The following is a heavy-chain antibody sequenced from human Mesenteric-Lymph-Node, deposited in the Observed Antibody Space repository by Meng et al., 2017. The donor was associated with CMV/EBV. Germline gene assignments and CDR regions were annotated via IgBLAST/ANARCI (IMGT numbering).Heavy chain of an antibody. Sequence: PSPGKPPQTPPLTFTFSGFSLSTSGMCVSWGRQPPGKALEWLALIDWDDDKYYSTSLKTRLTISKDTSKNQVVLTMTNMDPVDTATYYCARGITGNFDYWGQGTLVTVSS. V-gene: IGHV2-70*20. D-gene: IGHD1-20*01. CDR3: ARGITGNFDY. CDR1: GFSLSTSGMC. CDR2: IDWDDDK. J-gene: IGHJ4*02.